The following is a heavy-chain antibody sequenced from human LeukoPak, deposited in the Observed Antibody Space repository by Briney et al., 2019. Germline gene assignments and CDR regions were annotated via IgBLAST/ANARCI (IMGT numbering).Heavy chain of an antibody. D-gene: IGHD3-10*01. Sequence: HPGGSLRLSCAASGFTFSSYWMSWVRQAPGKGLEWVANIKQDGSEKYYVASVKGRFTISRDNAKNSLYLQMNSLRAEDTAVYYCARDAGAWFGELDDAFDIWGQGTMVTVSS. CDR3: ARDAGAWFGELDDAFDI. V-gene: IGHV3-7*01. CDR2: IKQDGSEK. J-gene: IGHJ3*02. CDR1: GFTFSSYW.